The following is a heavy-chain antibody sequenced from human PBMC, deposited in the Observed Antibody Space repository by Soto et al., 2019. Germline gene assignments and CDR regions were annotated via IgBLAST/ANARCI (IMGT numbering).Heavy chain of an antibody. CDR3: TTEMVRGVIITYFRSYGKDV. V-gene: IGHV3-15*01. Sequence: PELTLRLPCSACGCTLSNAWMSWVRQAPGKGLEWVGRIKSKTDGGTTDYAAPVKGRFTISRDDSKNTLYLQMNSLKTEDTAVYYCTTEMVRGVIITYFRSYGKDVCGQGTTVTSP. CDR2: IKSKTDGGTT. D-gene: IGHD3-10*01. J-gene: IGHJ6*02. CDR1: GCTLSNAW.